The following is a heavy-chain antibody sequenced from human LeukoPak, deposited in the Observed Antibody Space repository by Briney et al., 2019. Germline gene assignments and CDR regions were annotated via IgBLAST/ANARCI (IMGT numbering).Heavy chain of an antibody. CDR3: ARRAKIGITIFGVPWGYFDY. D-gene: IGHD3-3*01. J-gene: IGHJ4*02. CDR2: ISSRGSTI. V-gene: IGHV3-11*01. Sequence: PGGSLRLSCAAAGFTFSDYYMSWIRQAPGKGLEWISYISSRGSTIYYADSVKGRFTIFRDNAKNSLYLLMNNLRAEDTAVYYCARRAKIGITIFGVPWGYFDYWGQGTLVTVSS. CDR1: GFTFSDYY.